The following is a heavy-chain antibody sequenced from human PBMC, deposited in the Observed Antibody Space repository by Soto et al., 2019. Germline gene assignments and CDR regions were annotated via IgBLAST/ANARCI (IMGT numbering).Heavy chain of an antibody. Sequence: EVQLVESGGGLVQPGGSLRLSCAASGFTFSSYEMNWVRQAPGKGLEWVSYISSSGSTIYYADSVKGRFTISRDNAKNSLYLQMNSLRAEDTAVYYCARDRQYDSSGYFPIVDAFDIWGQGTMVTVSS. CDR1: GFTFSSYE. D-gene: IGHD3-22*01. CDR2: ISSSGSTI. CDR3: ARDRQYDSSGYFPIVDAFDI. V-gene: IGHV3-48*03. J-gene: IGHJ3*02.